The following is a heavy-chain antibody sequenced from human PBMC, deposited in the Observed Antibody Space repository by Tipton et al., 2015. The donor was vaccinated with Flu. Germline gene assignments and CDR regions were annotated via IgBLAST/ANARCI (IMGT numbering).Heavy chain of an antibody. V-gene: IGHV3-21*01. CDR2: ISGSGSYM. J-gene: IGHJ4*02. CDR3: ARALYISVTGLPSFDY. CDR1: GFTFSAYS. D-gene: IGHD1-1*01. Sequence: GSLRLSCEASGFTFSAYSMNWVRQAPGKGLEWVSSISGSGSYMYYGGSLKGRFTISRDNARNSLYLQMNGLSAEDTAVYYCARALYISVTGLPSFDYWGQGTLVTVSS.